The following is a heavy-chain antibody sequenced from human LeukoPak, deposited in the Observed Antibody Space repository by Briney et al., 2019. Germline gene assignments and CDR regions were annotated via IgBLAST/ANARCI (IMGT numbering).Heavy chain of an antibody. Sequence: ASVKVSCKASGYTFTSYFMHWVRQAPGQGLEWMGIINPSGGSTSYAQKFQGRVTMTRDTSTSTVYMELSSLRSEDTAVYYCASSIAAAGTGLDYWGQGTLVTVSS. J-gene: IGHJ4*02. CDR1: GYTFTSYF. CDR3: ASSIAAAGTGLDY. D-gene: IGHD6-13*01. V-gene: IGHV1-46*01. CDR2: INPSGGST.